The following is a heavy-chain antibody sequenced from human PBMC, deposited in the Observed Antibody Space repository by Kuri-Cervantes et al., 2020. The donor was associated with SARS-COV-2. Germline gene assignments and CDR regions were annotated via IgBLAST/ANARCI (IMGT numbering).Heavy chain of an antibody. CDR1: GFTFNSYS. Sequence: GESLKISCAASGFTFNSYSMNWVRQAPGKGLEWVSYISSSSSTIYYADSVKGRFTISRDNAKNSLYLQMNSLRDEDTAVYYCARDGGGYYDSSGYYGQLGFDYWGQGTLVTVSS. CDR2: ISSSSSTI. CDR3: ARDGGGYYDSSGYYGQLGFDY. J-gene: IGHJ4*02. D-gene: IGHD3-22*01. V-gene: IGHV3-48*02.